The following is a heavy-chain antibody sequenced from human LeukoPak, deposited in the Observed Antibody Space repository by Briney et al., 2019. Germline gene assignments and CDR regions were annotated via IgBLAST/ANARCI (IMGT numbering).Heavy chain of an antibody. CDR3: ARDLLAVAGMGY. Sequence: HPGGSLRLSCAASGFTFSSYWMNWVRQAPGKGLEWVSVIYSGGSTYYADSVKGRFTISRDNSKNTLYLQMNNLRAEDTAVYYCARDLLAVAGMGYWGQGTLVTVSS. CDR1: GFTFSSYW. D-gene: IGHD6-19*01. J-gene: IGHJ4*02. CDR2: IYSGGST. V-gene: IGHV3-53*01.